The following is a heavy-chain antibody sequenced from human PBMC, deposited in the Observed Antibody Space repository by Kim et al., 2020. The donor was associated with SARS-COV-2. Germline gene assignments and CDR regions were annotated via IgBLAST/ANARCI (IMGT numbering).Heavy chain of an antibody. D-gene: IGHD3-10*01. CDR3: ARDAVLLWFGSGYAFDI. Sequence: QGRVTMTRDTSTSTVYMELGSLRSEDTAVYYCARDAVLLWFGSGYAFDIWGQGTMVTVSS. J-gene: IGHJ3*02. V-gene: IGHV1-46*01.